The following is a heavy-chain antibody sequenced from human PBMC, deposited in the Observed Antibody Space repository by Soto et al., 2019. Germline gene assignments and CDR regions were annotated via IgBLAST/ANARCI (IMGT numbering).Heavy chain of an antibody. D-gene: IGHD6-13*01. Sequence: ASVKVSCKASGYTFTSYDINWVRQATGQGLEWMGWMNPNSGNTGYAQKFQGRVTMTRNTSISTAYMELSSLRSEDTAVYYCAKGIAATGAGYYYYYYMDVWGKGTTVTVSS. CDR2: MNPNSGNT. CDR1: GYTFTSYD. V-gene: IGHV1-8*01. J-gene: IGHJ6*03. CDR3: AKGIAATGAGYYYYYYMDV.